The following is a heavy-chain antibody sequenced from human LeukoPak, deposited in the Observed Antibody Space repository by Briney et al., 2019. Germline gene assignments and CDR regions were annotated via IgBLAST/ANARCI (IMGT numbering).Heavy chain of an antibody. D-gene: IGHD3-22*01. CDR3: AEEKVDRSGWINFDY. CDR1: GFTFSRVS. Sequence: GGSLRLSCETSGFTFSRVSMHWVRRAPGKGLEWVALISRDGRRTFYADSVEGRFTIYRDNSEDILYLQMNSLRVDETALYYCAEEKVDRSGWINFDYWGQGTLVAASS. J-gene: IGHJ4*02. V-gene: IGHV3-30*18. CDR2: ISRDGRRT.